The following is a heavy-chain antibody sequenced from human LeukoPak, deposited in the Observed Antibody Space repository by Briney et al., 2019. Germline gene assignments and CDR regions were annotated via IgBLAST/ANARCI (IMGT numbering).Heavy chain of an antibody. Sequence: GGSLRLSCAASGFTFSSYGMHWVRQAPGKGLEWVAVIWYDGSNKYYADSVKGRFTISRDNSKNSLYLQMNSLRDEDTAVYYCARDYNGDYEWLLDYWGQGTLVTVSS. CDR2: IWYDGSNK. J-gene: IGHJ4*02. CDR3: ARDYNGDYEWLLDY. V-gene: IGHV3-33*01. CDR1: GFTFSSYG. D-gene: IGHD4-17*01.